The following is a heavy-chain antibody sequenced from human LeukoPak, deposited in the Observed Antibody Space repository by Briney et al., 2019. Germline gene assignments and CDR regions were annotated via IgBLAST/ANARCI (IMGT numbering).Heavy chain of an antibody. V-gene: IGHV1-46*01. Sequence: GASVKVSCKASGYTFTDYYMHWVRQAPGQGLEWMGIINPSGGSTSYAQKFQGRVTMTRDTSTSTVYMELSSLRSENTAVYYCARDLAPGYYSDYWGQGTLVTVSS. CDR2: INPSGGST. J-gene: IGHJ4*02. CDR3: ARDLAPGYYSDY. CDR1: GYTFTDYY. D-gene: IGHD3-9*01.